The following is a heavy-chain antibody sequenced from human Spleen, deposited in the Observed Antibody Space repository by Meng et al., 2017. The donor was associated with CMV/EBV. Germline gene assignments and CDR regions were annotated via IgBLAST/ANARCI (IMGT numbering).Heavy chain of an antibody. D-gene: IGHD6-13*01. CDR3: ARGRSSWSHYYFDV. Sequence: ASVKVSCKASGYTFSGYYIHWVRQAPGQGLEWMGWITPESGGTNYAQKFQGRVTMTRNTSTSTAYMELSSLKSDDTALYFCARGRSSWSHYYFDVWGQGALVTVSS. CDR1: GYTFSGYY. J-gene: IGHJ4*02. CDR2: ITPESGGT. V-gene: IGHV1-2*02.